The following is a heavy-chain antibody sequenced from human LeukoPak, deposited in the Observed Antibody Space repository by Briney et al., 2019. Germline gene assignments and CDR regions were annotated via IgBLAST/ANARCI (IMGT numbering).Heavy chain of an antibody. V-gene: IGHV4-59*12. D-gene: IGHD4-17*01. CDR1: GGSINGYY. J-gene: IGHJ4*02. CDR3: ARTASMVTTVIDY. CDR2: IDYSGNT. Sequence: SETLSLTCTVSGGSINGYYWSWIRQPPGKGLEWIAYIDYSGNTDYSPSLKSRVTISIDTSKNQFSLKVRSVTAADSAIYYCARTASMVTTVIDYWGQGTLVTVSS.